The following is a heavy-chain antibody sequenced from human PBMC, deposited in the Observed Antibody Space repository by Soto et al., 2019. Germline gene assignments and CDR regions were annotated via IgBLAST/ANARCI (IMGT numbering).Heavy chain of an antibody. Sequence: ASVKVSCKVSGYTLTELSMHWVRQAPGKGLEWMGGFDPEDGETIYAQKFQGRVTMTEDTTTDTAYMELSSLRSEDTAVYYCATSLKSRNIVATGYNWFDPWGQGTLVTVSS. V-gene: IGHV1-24*01. J-gene: IGHJ5*02. CDR1: GYTLTELS. CDR2: FDPEDGET. CDR3: ATSLKSRNIVATGYNWFDP. D-gene: IGHD5-12*01.